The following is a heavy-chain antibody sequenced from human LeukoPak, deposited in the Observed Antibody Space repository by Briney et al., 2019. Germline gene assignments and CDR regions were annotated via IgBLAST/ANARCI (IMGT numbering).Heavy chain of an antibody. CDR1: GFTFSSYW. CDR3: ANRYGDFPFYFDY. CDR2: IKQDGSEK. V-gene: IGHV3-7*01. Sequence: GGSLRLSCAASGFTFSSYWMSWVRQAPGKGLEWVANIKQDGSEKYYVDSVKGRFTISRDNAKNSLYLQMNSLRAEDTAVYYCANRYGDFPFYFDYWGQGTLVTVSS. J-gene: IGHJ4*02. D-gene: IGHD4-17*01.